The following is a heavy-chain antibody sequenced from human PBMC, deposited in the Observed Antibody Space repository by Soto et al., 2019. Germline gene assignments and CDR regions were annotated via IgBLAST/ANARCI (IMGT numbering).Heavy chain of an antibody. V-gene: IGHV4-31*03. J-gene: IGHJ6*02. Sequence: QVQLQESGPGLVKPSQTLSLTCTVSGGSISSGGYYWSWIRQHPGKGLEWIGYIYYSGSTYYNPSLKSRVTLSVETSKNQFSLKLSSVTAADTAVYYCARDRLLRQYYYGMDVWGQGTTVTVSS. CDR3: ARDRLLRQYYYGMDV. CDR2: IYYSGST. CDR1: GGSISSGGYY. D-gene: IGHD2-2*01.